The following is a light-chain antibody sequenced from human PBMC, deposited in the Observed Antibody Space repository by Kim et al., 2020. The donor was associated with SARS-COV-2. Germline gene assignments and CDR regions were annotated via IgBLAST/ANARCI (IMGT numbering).Light chain of an antibody. Sequence: SYELTQPPSVSVSPGQTASITCTGDKLGDKYACWYQQKPGQSPVLVIYQDRKRPSGIPERFSGSNSGNTATLTISRTQAMDEADYYCQAWDSSTGGVFGGGTKVTVL. V-gene: IGLV3-1*01. CDR2: QDR. CDR3: QAWDSSTGGV. J-gene: IGLJ2*01. CDR1: KLGDKY.